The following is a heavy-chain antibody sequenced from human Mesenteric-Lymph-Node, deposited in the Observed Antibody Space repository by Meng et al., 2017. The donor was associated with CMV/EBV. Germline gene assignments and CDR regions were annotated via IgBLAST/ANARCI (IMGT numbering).Heavy chain of an antibody. V-gene: IGHV5-51*01. D-gene: IGHD2-15*01. CDR3: ARAPGRLTSTDY. J-gene: IGHJ4*02. Sequence: KVSCKGSGYTFTDYWIGWVRQMPGKGLEWMGIIYPGDSDTKYSPSFQGQVTISVDKSVSTAYLQWSSLKASGTAIYYCARAPGRLTSTDYWGEGTLVTVSS. CDR2: IYPGDSDT. CDR1: GYTFTDYW.